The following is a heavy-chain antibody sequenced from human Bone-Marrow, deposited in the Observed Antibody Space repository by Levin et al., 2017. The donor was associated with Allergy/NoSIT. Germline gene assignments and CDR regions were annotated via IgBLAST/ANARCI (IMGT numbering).Heavy chain of an antibody. CDR1: GFTFSDHY. Sequence: GESLKISCAASGFTFSDHYMDWVRQAPGKGLEWVGRTRDKAHSYTTEYAASVKGRFTISREDSKNSLYLQMNSLQTEDTAVYYCVRIEAAGTPGAFYFDYWGQGTLVTVSS. J-gene: IGHJ4*02. V-gene: IGHV3-72*01. CDR2: TRDKAHSYTT. D-gene: IGHD6-13*01. CDR3: VRIEAAGTPGAFYFDY.